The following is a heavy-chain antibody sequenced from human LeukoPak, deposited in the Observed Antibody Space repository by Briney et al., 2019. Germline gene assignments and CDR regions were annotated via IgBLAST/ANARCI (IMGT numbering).Heavy chain of an antibody. CDR2: ISYDGSNK. J-gene: IGHJ4*02. V-gene: IGHV3-30*18. CDR3: AKDGLGGYSYLYFFDC. D-gene: IGHD5-18*01. CDR1: GFTSSRHG. Sequence: PGGSLRLSCAASGFTSSRHGMHWVRQAPGKGLEWVAVISYDGSNKYYADSVKGRFTISRDNSKNTLYLQMNSLRAEDTAVYYCAKDGLGGYSYLYFFDCWGQGTLVTVSS.